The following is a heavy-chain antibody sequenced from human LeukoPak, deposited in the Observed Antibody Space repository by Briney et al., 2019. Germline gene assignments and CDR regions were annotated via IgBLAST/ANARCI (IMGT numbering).Heavy chain of an antibody. CDR1: GGSISGYY. J-gene: IGHJ4*02. D-gene: IGHD6-13*01. V-gene: IGHV4-4*07. Sequence: PSETLSLTCTVSGGSISGYYWSWIRQPAGKGLEWIGRFSGSGSADYNPSLKSRVTMSVDKSKNQFSLKLSSVTAADTAVYYCARGSSWYEVRFDYWGQGTLVTVSS. CDR3: ARGSSWYEVRFDY. CDR2: FSGSGSA.